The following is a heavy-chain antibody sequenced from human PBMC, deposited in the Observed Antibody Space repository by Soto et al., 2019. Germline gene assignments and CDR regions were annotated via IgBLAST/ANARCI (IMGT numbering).Heavy chain of an antibody. CDR2: IYYSGST. D-gene: IGHD5-18*01. V-gene: IGHV4-31*03. CDR3: TRGYSYGYSDY. CDR1: GGSISSGGYY. J-gene: IGHJ4*02. Sequence: SETLSLTCTVSGGSISSGGYYWSWIRQHPGKGLEWIGYIYYSGSTYYNPSLKSRVTISVDTSKNQFSLKLSSVTAADTAVYYGTRGYSYGYSDYWGQGTLVTVSS.